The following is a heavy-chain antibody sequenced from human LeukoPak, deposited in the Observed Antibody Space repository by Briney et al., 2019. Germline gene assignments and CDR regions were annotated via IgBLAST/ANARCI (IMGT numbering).Heavy chain of an antibody. CDR1: GGSISSSSYY. D-gene: IGHD1-1*01. V-gene: IGHV4-39*02. J-gene: IGHJ6*03. CDR2: IYYSGST. CDR3: ATVTTGGSYYMDV. Sequence: KPSETLSLTCTVSGGSISSSSYYWGWIRQPPRKGLEWIGSIYYSGSTYYNPSLRRRVTISVDTSKKHFSLQLTSVTAADTAVYYCATVTTGGSYYMDVWGKGTTVTVSS.